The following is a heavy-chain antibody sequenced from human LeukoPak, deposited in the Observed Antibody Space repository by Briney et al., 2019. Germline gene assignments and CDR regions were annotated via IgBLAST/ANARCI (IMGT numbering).Heavy chain of an antibody. CDR2: NYYSGST. V-gene: IGHV4-59*12. Sequence: PSETLSLTCSVSGGSISSYHWSWIRQPPGKGLEWIGDNYYSGSTNYNPSLKSRVTISVDTSKNQLSLKLSSVTAADTAVYYCARGRSEYYDILTGLNWFDPWGQGTLVTVSS. CDR1: GGSISSYH. D-gene: IGHD3-9*01. CDR3: ARGRSEYYDILTGLNWFDP. J-gene: IGHJ5*02.